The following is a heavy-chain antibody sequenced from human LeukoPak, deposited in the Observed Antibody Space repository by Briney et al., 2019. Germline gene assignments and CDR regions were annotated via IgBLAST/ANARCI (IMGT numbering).Heavy chain of an antibody. CDR2: IKQDGSEK. J-gene: IGHJ6*02. Sequence: GGSLRLSCAASGFTFSSYWMSWVRQAPGKGLEWVANIKQDGSEKYYVDSVKGRFTISGDNAKNSLYLQMNSLRAEDTAVYYCARDPGNYVFYYYYGMDVWGQGTTVTVSS. CDR3: ARDPGNYVFYYYYGMDV. V-gene: IGHV3-7*03. D-gene: IGHD4-11*01. CDR1: GFTFSSYW.